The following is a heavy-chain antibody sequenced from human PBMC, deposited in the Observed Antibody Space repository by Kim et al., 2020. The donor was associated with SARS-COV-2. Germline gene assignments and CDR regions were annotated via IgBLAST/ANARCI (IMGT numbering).Heavy chain of an antibody. Sequence: SETLSLTCTVSGGAISSSLYSWGWIRQPPGKGLEWIGSMYYSQGYYNPSLKSRATTSVDTSKNQFSLKLNSVTAADTAVYYCVGHRAQRYQWLSTIYWYFGLWGRGTLVIVSS. D-gene: IGHD6-19*01. CDR1: GGAISSSLYS. J-gene: IGHJ2*01. CDR2: MYYSQG. CDR3: VGHRAQRYQWLSTIYWYFGL. V-gene: IGHV4-39*01.